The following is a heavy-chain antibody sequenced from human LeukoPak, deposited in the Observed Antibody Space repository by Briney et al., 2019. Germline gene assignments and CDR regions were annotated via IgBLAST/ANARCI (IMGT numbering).Heavy chain of an antibody. Sequence: ASVKVSCKASGGTFSSYAISWVRQAPGQGLEWMGGIIPIFGTANYAQKFQGRVTITADESTSTAYMELSSLRSEDTAVYYCARGGWFGELLHFDYWGQGTLDTVSS. D-gene: IGHD3-10*01. J-gene: IGHJ4*02. CDR2: IIPIFGTA. CDR1: GGTFSSYA. V-gene: IGHV1-69*01. CDR3: ARGGWFGELLHFDY.